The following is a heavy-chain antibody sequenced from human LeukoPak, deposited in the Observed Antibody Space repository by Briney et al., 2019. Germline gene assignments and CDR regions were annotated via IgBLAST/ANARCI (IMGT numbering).Heavy chain of an antibody. CDR3: AKDRASSSSRYYIDY. V-gene: IGHV3-23*01. J-gene: IGHJ4*02. Sequence: GGSLRLSCAASGFTFSNYDMNWVRQAPGKGLEWVSVISSSGVTTHYADSVKGRFTISRDNSKNTLYLQMNSLRAEDTAVYYCAKDRASSSSRYYIDYWGQGTLVTVSS. CDR1: GFTFSNYD. CDR2: ISSSGVTT. D-gene: IGHD6-13*01.